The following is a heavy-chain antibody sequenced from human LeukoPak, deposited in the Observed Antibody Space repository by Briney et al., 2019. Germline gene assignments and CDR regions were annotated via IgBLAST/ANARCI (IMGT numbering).Heavy chain of an antibody. Sequence: GGSLRLSCAASGFTFSSYAMNWVRQAPGKGLEWVSAISAGGGTTYYADSVKGRFTISRDNSKNTLFLQMNSLRADDTAVYYCAKDREGLSSGYDLEYFDYWGQGTLVTASS. J-gene: IGHJ4*02. CDR2: ISAGGGTT. V-gene: IGHV3-23*01. CDR1: GFTFSSYA. D-gene: IGHD5-12*01. CDR3: AKDREGLSSGYDLEYFDY.